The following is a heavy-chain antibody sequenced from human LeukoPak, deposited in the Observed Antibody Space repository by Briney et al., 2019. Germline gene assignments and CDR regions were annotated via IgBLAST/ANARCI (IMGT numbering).Heavy chain of an antibody. CDR1: GFSSYS. Sequence: GGSLRLSCTASGFSSYSLNWVRQAPGKGLEWVSSISSGSDYIYYADSVKGRFTISRDNAKNSLYLQMSSLRAEDTAVYYCAKALATRHMDVWGQGTTVTVSS. CDR2: ISSGSDYI. J-gene: IGHJ6*02. CDR3: AKALATRHMDV. V-gene: IGHV3-21*01.